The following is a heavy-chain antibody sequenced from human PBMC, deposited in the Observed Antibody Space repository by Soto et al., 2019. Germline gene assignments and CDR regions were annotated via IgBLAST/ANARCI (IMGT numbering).Heavy chain of an antibody. CDR2: IWYDGSNK. CDR3: ARGPGYIVVVPALDY. J-gene: IGHJ4*02. Sequence: GGARRLSCAASGFTFSSYGMHWVRQAPGKGLEWVAVIWYDGSNKYYADSVKGRFTISRDNSKNTLYLQMNSLRAEDTAVYYCARGPGYIVVVPALDYWGQGTLVTVSS. D-gene: IGHD2-2*01. V-gene: IGHV3-33*01. CDR1: GFTFSSYG.